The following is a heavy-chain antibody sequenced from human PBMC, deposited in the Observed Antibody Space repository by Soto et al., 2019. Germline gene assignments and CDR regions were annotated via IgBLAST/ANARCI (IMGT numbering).Heavy chain of an antibody. Sequence: PGGSLRLSCAASGFTFGDYAMHWVRQVPGKGLEWVSGFKWNSGDVGYADSVKGRFTISRDNAKNSLYLQMNSLRPEDTAVYYCDKDRSSGSPYYGMDFWGQGTMVTVS. CDR3: DKDRSSGSPYYGMDF. V-gene: IGHV3-9*01. J-gene: IGHJ6*02. CDR2: FKWNSGDV. D-gene: IGHD3-10*01. CDR1: GFTFGDYA.